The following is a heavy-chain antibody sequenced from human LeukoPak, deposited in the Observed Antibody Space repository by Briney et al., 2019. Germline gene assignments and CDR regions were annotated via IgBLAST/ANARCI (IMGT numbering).Heavy chain of an antibody. D-gene: IGHD1-26*01. CDR3: ARGLPRILGIDY. J-gene: IGHJ4*02. CDR2: ISAYSGST. Sequence: ASVKVSCKASGYTFTSYDISWVRQAPGQGREWMGWISAYSGSTNYAQKLQGRVTMTTDTSTSTAYMELRSLRSDDTAVYYCARGLPRILGIDYWGQGPLVTVSS. CDR1: GYTFTSYD. V-gene: IGHV1-18*01.